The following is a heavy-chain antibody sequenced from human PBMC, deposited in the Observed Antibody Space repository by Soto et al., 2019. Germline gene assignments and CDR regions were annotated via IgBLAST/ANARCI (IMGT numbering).Heavy chain of an antibody. CDR2: MNPNSGNT. Sequence: QVQLVQSGAEVKKPGASVKASCKASGYTFTSYDINWVRQATGQGLEWMGWMNPNSGNTGYAQKFQGRVTMTRNTSISTDYMELSSLRSEDTAVYYCARASWGDYVWGSYRYWFDPWGQGTLVTVSS. V-gene: IGHV1-8*01. CDR1: GYTFTSYD. D-gene: IGHD3-16*02. CDR3: ARASWGDYVWGSYRYWFDP. J-gene: IGHJ5*02.